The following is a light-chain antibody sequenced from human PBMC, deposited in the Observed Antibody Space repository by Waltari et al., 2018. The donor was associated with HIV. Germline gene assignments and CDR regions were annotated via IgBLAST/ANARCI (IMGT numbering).Light chain of an antibody. Sequence: DIVMTQSPESLAVSLGERATNTCTSSPTIFYKSNNKNYLAWYQRKPGQSPKLLVSWASNREFGVPDRFSGSGSGTDYTLTISSLQAEDVAVYYCQQFYRTPYTFGQGTRLEFK. CDR2: WAS. CDR3: QQFYRTPYT. J-gene: IGKJ2*01. CDR1: PTIFYKSNNKNY. V-gene: IGKV4-1*01.